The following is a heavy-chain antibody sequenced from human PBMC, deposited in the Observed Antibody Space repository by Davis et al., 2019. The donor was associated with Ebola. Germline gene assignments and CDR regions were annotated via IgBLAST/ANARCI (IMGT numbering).Heavy chain of an antibody. J-gene: IGHJ3*01. V-gene: IGHV3-21*01. CDR1: GFTFSSYS. D-gene: IGHD3-9*01. CDR3: ARGLGYFDWGRY. Sequence: GESLKISCAASGFTFSSYSMNWVRQAPGKGLEWVSSISSSSSYIYYADSVKGRFTISRDNAKNSLYLQMNSLRAEDTAVYYCARGLGYFDWGRYWGQGTMVTVSS. CDR2: ISSSSSYI.